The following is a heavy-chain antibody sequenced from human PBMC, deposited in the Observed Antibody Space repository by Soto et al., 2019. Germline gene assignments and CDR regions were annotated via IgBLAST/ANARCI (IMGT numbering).Heavy chain of an antibody. CDR2: ISGTGRST. D-gene: IGHD6-19*01. Sequence: EVQVWESGGGLVQPGGSLRLFCEASGFTFSDCAMSWVRQAPGKGLEWVSGISGTGRSTFYADSVKDRFTISRDNSKNTVYLQMTSLRAEDTAVYYCAKGNTSGWYFFDYWGQGTLVTVSS. CDR1: GFTFSDCA. J-gene: IGHJ4*02. CDR3: AKGNTSGWYFFDY. V-gene: IGHV3-23*01.